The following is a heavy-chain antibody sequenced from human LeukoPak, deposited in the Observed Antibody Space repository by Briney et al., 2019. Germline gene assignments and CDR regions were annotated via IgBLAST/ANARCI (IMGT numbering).Heavy chain of an antibody. CDR3: ATHTITLRVSVGFDY. D-gene: IGHD3-22*01. V-gene: IGHV3-23*01. J-gene: IGHJ4*02. CDR2: ITVSGGST. Sequence: GGSLRLSCAASGFTFSNYAMSWIRQAPGKGLEWVSTITVSGGSTYYADSVKGRFTISRDNPQNTLYLQMNSLRAEDTAVYYCATHTITLRVSVGFDYWGQGTLVTVSS. CDR1: GFTFSNYA.